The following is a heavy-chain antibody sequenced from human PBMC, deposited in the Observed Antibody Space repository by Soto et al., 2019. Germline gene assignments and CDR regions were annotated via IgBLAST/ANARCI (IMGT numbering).Heavy chain of an antibody. CDR3: ARQSSTSMSSRYFDS. V-gene: IGHV4-39*01. CDR2: IYYSGST. Sequence: PSETLSLTCTVSGGSISSSSYFWGWIRQPPGKGLEWIGSIYYSGSTNYNPSLKSRVTTSEDTSKNQFSLKLSSVTAADTAVYYCARQSSTSMSSRYFDSWGQGTLVTASS. J-gene: IGHJ4*02. CDR1: GGSISSSSYF. D-gene: IGHD5-12*01.